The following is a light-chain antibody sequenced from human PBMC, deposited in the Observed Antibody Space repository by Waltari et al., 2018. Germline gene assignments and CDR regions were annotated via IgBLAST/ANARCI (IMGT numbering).Light chain of an antibody. Sequence: QSALTQPVSVSGSPGQSVTISCTGTSNNVGDYNLVSWFQHHPDQSPKLLIFYFPNAPSGVSNRFSGSKSGNTASLTISGLQTEDEADYYCCSYSTGGSWMFGGGTKLTVL. CDR1: SNNVGDYNL. CDR2: YFP. J-gene: IGLJ3*02. CDR3: CSYSTGGSWM. V-gene: IGLV2-23*02.